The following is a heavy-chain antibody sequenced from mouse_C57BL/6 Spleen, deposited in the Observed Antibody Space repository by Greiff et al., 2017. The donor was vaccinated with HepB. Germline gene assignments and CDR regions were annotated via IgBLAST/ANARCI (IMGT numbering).Heavy chain of an antibody. CDR1: GYTFTDYE. D-gene: IGHD3-2*02. Sequence: VQLQQSGAELVRPGASVTLSCKASGYTFTDYEMHWVKQTPVHGLEWIGAIDPETGGTAYNQKFKGKAILTADKSSSTAYMERRSLTSEDSAVYYCTKTAQATSFAYWGQGTLVTVSA. V-gene: IGHV1-15*01. J-gene: IGHJ3*01. CDR2: IDPETGGT. CDR3: TKTAQATSFAY.